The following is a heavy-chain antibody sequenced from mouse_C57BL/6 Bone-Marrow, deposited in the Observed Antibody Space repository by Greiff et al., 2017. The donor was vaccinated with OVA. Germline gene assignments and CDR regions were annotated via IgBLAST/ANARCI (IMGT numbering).Heavy chain of an antibody. J-gene: IGHJ3*01. CDR2: IYPGGGYT. Sequence: QVQLQQSGAELVRPGTSVKMSCKASGYTFTNYWIGWAKQRPGHGLEWIGDIYPGGGYTNYNEKFKGKATLTADKASSTAYMQFSSLTSEDSAIYYCARNDYDGTWFAYWGQGTLVTVSA. CDR1: GYTFTNYW. V-gene: IGHV1-63*01. D-gene: IGHD2-4*01. CDR3: ARNDYDGTWFAY.